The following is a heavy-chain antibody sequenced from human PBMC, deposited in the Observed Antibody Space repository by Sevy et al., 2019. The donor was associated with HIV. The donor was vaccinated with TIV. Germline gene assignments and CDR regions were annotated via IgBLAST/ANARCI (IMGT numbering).Heavy chain of an antibody. Sequence: GESLTISCAASGFTFSSNGMHWVRQAPGKGLEWVAVIWYDGSNKYYADSVKGRFTISRDNSKSTVYLQMNNLRAEDTAVYYCATTPAVSGSYWGQGTLVTVSS. CDR2: IWYDGSNK. J-gene: IGHJ4*02. D-gene: IGHD6-19*01. CDR3: ATTPAVSGSY. CDR1: GFTFSSNG. V-gene: IGHV3-33*01.